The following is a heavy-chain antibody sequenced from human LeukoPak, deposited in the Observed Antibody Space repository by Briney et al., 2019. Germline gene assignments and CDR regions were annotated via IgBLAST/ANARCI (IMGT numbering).Heavy chain of an antibody. CDR2: ISAYNGNT. V-gene: IGHV1-18*01. Sequence: GASVKVSCKASGGTFSSYAISWVRQAPGQGLERMGWISAYNGNTNYAQKLQGRVTMTTDTSTSTAYMELRSLRSDDTAVYYCARGSVGASDYWGQEPWSPSPQ. J-gene: IGHJ4*01. CDR1: GGTFSSYA. CDR3: ARGSVGASDY. D-gene: IGHD1-26*01.